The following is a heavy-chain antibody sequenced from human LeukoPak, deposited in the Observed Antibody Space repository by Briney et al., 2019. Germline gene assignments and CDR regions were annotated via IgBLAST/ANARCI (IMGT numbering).Heavy chain of an antibody. CDR1: GFTFSSYA. D-gene: IGHD4-23*01. CDR2: VRGSGGTT. V-gene: IGHV3-23*01. J-gene: IGHJ4*02. Sequence: GGSLRLSCAASGFTFSSYAMYWVRQAPGKGLEWVSVVRGSGGTTYYADSVKGRFTISRDNPKNTLYLQMNSLRAEDTAVYYCARDARDGYGGNPFDYWGQGTLVTVSS. CDR3: ARDARDGYGGNPFDY.